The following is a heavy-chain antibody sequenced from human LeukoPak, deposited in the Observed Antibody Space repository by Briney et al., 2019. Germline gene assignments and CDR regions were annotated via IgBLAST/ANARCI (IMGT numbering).Heavy chain of an antibody. CDR2: IRYDGSNK. D-gene: IGHD5-18*01. J-gene: IGHJ4*02. V-gene: IGHV3-30*02. CDR1: GFTFSSYG. Sequence: QAGGSLRLSCAASGFTFSSYGMHWVRQAPGKGLEWVAFIRYDGSNKYYADSVKGRFTISRDNAKNSLYLQMNSLRAEDTAIYYCARDAAYGYDRFDYWGQGTQVTVSS. CDR3: ARDAAYGYDRFDY.